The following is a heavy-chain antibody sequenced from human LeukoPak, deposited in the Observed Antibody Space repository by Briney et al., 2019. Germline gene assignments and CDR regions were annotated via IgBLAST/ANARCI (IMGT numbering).Heavy chain of an antibody. CDR3: ARDYVFAFDY. Sequence: EGSLRLSCAASGFTFSHYWMTWVRQAPGKGLEWISYISHSGGAEHYTDSVKGRFTISRDNAKNALYLQMNSLRAEDTAVYFCARDYVFAFDYWSQGTLVTVSS. J-gene: IGHJ4*02. CDR2: ISHSGGAE. V-gene: IGHV3-48*01. CDR1: GFTFSHYW. D-gene: IGHD3-10*02.